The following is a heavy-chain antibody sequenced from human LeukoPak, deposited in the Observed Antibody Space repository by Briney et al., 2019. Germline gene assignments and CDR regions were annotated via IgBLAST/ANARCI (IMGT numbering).Heavy chain of an antibody. CDR2: ISGSGGST. Sequence: LPGGSLRLSCAASGFTFSSYAMSWVRQAPGKGLEWVSAISGSGGSTYYADSVKGRFTISRDNSKNTLYLQMNSLRAEDTAVYYCAKDAVREGASMVRGVPYYFDYWGQGTLVTVSS. CDR3: AKDAVREGASMVRGVPYYFDY. J-gene: IGHJ4*02. CDR1: GFTFSSYA. D-gene: IGHD3-10*01. V-gene: IGHV3-23*01.